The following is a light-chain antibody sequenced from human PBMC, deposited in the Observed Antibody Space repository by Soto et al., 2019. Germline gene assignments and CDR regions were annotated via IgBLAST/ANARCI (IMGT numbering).Light chain of an antibody. Sequence: EIAMTQSPATLSVSPGERATLSCRASQSVSTSLAWYQQKPGQAPRLLIYGASIRADGIPARFSGSGSGTELTLAISSLQPDDFATYDCQQYNGYSSVTFGGGTKVDIK. CDR2: GAS. V-gene: IGKV3-15*01. CDR1: QSVSTS. CDR3: QQYNGYSSVT. J-gene: IGKJ4*01.